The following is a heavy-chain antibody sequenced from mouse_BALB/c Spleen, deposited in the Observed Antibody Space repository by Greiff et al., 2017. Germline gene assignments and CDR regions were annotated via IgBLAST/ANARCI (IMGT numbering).Heavy chain of an antibody. Sequence: EVHLVESGGGLVKPGGSLKLSCAASGFTFSSYAMSWVRQTPEKRLEWVASISSGGSTYYPDSVKGRFTISRDNARNILYLQMSSLRSEDTAMYYCAREAGYGNYAMDYWGQGTSVTVSS. CDR3: AREAGYGNYAMDY. V-gene: IGHV5-6-5*01. CDR2: ISSGGST. J-gene: IGHJ4*01. D-gene: IGHD2-10*02. CDR1: GFTFSSYA.